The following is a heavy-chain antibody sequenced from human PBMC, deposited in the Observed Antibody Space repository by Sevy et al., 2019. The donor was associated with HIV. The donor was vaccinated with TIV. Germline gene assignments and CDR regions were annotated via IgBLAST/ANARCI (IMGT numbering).Heavy chain of an antibody. CDR3: ARGSYYYGSGSYSPPHY. Sequence: SETLSLTCTVSGGSISSSSYYWGWIRQPPGKGLEWIGSIYYSGSTYYNPSLKSLVTISVDTSKNQFSLKLSSVTAADTSVYYCARGSYYYGSGSYSPPHYWGQGTLVTVSS. J-gene: IGHJ4*02. CDR2: IYYSGST. V-gene: IGHV4-39*01. D-gene: IGHD3-10*01. CDR1: GGSISSSSYY.